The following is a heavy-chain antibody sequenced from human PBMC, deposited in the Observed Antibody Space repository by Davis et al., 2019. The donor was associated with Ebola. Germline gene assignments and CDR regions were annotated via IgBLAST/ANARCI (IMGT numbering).Heavy chain of an antibody. D-gene: IGHD3-22*01. CDR2: ISGNAGRT. CDR1: GFTFSSFA. CDR3: AKGDRTTLYYDTGDDY. Sequence: GESLKISCAASGFTFSSFAMSWVRQAPGKGLEWVSISGNAGRTYHADSVKGRFTLSRDNSKSLLYLQMNRLRADDTAVYYCAKGDRTTLYYDTGDDYWGQGTLVTVSS. J-gene: IGHJ4*02. V-gene: IGHV3-23*01.